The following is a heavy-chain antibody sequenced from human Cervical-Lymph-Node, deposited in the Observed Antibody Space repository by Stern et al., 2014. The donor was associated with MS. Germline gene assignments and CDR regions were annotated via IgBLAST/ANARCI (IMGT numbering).Heavy chain of an antibody. V-gene: IGHV3-33*01. J-gene: IGHJ4*02. D-gene: IGHD2-21*02. CDR2: IWYDGTKK. CDR1: GFSFSSNA. Sequence: QVQLVQSGGGVVQPGRSLRLSCAASGFSFSSNAMHWVRQAPGKGLEWVAVIWYDGTKKYNADSVKGRFSISRDNSKNTLYLQMNSLRAEDTAMYYCARDLGCGDCYSSRFDYWGQGTLVTVSS. CDR3: ARDLGCGDCYSSRFDY.